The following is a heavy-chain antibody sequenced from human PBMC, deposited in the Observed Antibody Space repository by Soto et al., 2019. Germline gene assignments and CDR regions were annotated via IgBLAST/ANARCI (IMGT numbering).Heavy chain of an antibody. CDR1: GDTFSIYA. J-gene: IGHJ6*01. CDR2: IIPIFVTA. D-gene: IGHD2-15*01. V-gene: IGHV1-69*13. CDR3: ARVFGQVVGLSYYCSGMAV. Sequence: SVKVSCKTSGDTFSIYASGWVRKDPGQGLEWMGWIIPIFVTANYAQKFQGRVTITADESTSTAYMELSSLRSEDTAVYYCARVFGQVVGLSYYCSGMAVWGKGSTVTVSS.